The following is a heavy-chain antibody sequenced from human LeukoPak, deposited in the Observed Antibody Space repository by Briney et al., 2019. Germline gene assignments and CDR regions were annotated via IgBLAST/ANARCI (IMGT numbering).Heavy chain of an antibody. D-gene: IGHD6-13*01. Sequence: SETLSLTCTVSGGSISSRTYYWGWIRQPPGKGLEWIGTISYSGTTYYNPSLMSRVTIFLDTSKNQFSLKLSSVTAADTAVYYCARHVSSSWHPPAFDIWGQGTMVTVSS. CDR1: GGSISSRTYY. J-gene: IGHJ3*02. V-gene: IGHV4-39*01. CDR3: ARHVSSSWHPPAFDI. CDR2: ISYSGTT.